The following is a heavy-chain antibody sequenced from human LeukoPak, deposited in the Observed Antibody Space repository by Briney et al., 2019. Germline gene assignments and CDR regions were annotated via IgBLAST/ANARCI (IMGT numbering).Heavy chain of an antibody. CDR3: ARTDGLELLF. CDR1: GYTFTGYY. D-gene: IGHD1-26*01. Sequence: ASVKVSCKAYGYTFTGYYMHWVRQAPGQWLEWMGWIDPNSGGTNYAQKFQGRVTMTRDTSISTAYMELSRLRSDDTAVYYCARTDGLELLFWGQGTMVTVSS. J-gene: IGHJ3*01. V-gene: IGHV1-2*02. CDR2: IDPNSGGT.